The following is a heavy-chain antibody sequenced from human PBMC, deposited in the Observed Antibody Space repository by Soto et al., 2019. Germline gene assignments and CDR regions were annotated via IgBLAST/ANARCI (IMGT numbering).Heavy chain of an antibody. Sequence: GGSLRLSCAASGFTFSSYGMHWVRQAPGKGLEWVAVISYDGSNKYYADSVKGRFTISRDNSKNTLYLQMNSLRAEDTAVYYCAKDDLVQRVLFYYCGMDVWGQGTTVTVSS. CDR2: ISYDGSNK. CDR3: AKDDLVQRVLFYYCGMDV. CDR1: GFTFSSYG. D-gene: IGHD2-21*01. J-gene: IGHJ6*02. V-gene: IGHV3-30*18.